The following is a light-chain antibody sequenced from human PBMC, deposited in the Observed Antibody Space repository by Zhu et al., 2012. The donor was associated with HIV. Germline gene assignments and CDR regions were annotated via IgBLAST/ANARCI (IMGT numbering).Light chain of an antibody. CDR2: GAS. CDR3: HQYDNSWT. CDR1: QSVSSNY. V-gene: IGKV3-20*01. J-gene: IGKJ1*01. Sequence: EIVSTQSPDTLSLSPGDRATLACRASQSVSSNYVIWYQQKPGQAPRPLIYGASDRASGVPDRFSGSGSGTDFTLTISRLEAEDFAVYYCHQYDNSWTFGQGTKVEIK.